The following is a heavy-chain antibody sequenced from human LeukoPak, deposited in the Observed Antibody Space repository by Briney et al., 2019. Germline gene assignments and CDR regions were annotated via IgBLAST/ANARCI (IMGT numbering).Heavy chain of an antibody. CDR3: ARGSRQWLVLLASARSSTFMYFQH. CDR1: GGTFSSYA. CDR2: IIPIFGTA. Sequence: GASVKVSCKASGGTFSSYAISWVRQAPGQGLEWMGGIIPIFGTANYAQKFQGRVTITADESTSTAYMELSSLRSEDTAVYYCARGSRQWLVLLASARSSTFMYFQHWGQGTLVTVSS. J-gene: IGHJ1*01. V-gene: IGHV1-69*13. D-gene: IGHD6-19*01.